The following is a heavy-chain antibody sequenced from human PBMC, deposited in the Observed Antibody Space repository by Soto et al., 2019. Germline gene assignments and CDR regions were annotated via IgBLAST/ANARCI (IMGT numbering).Heavy chain of an antibody. D-gene: IGHD3-10*01. CDR3: AKDHFGSGTYYSLIDS. J-gene: IGHJ4*02. V-gene: IGHV3-23*01. CDR1: GFTFSSFA. Sequence: GGSLRLSCAASGFTFSSFAMSWVRQAPGKGLVWVSAISGSGDTTYYADSVKGRFTISRDNSKNTLSLQMNSLSVDDTAVYYCAKDHFGSGTYYSLIDSWGQGTLVTVSS. CDR2: ISGSGDTT.